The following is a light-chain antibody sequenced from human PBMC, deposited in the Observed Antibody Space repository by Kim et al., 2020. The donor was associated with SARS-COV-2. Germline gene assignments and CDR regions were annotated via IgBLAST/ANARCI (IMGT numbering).Light chain of an antibody. V-gene: IGLV2-23*01. CDR1: SSTVGNYDF. Sequence: GQAITISGTETSSTVGNYDFVSWYQQHPGKAPKLMIYEGTKRPPGVSNRFSGSKSGNTASLTISGLQAEDEADYYCCSYAGTATYVFGAGTKVTVL. CDR2: EGT. J-gene: IGLJ1*01. CDR3: CSYAGTATYV.